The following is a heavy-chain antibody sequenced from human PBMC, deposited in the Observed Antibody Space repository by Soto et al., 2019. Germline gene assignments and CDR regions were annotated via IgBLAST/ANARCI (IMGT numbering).Heavy chain of an antibody. V-gene: IGHV1-18*01. Sequence: GASVKVSCKASGYTFTSYGISWVRQAPGQGLEWMGWISAYNGNTNYAQKLQGRVTMTTDTSTSTAYMELRSLRSDDTAVYYCARGSRIPAALTGNWFDPWGQGTLVTVSS. D-gene: IGHD2-2*01. CDR3: ARGSRIPAALTGNWFDP. CDR2: ISAYNGNT. CDR1: GYTFTSYG. J-gene: IGHJ5*02.